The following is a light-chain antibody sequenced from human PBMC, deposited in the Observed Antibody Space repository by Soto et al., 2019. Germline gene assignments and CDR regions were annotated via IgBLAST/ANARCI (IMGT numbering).Light chain of an antibody. J-gene: IGKJ2*01. CDR1: QSVGSN. CDR2: GAS. Sequence: EIVMTQSPATLSVSPGERASLSCRASQSVGSNLAWYQQTAGQAPRLLIYGASTRATGIPARFSGSGSGTNFPLSISSLQSEDFAVYSRQQYTNWPYTFGQGTKLEIK. V-gene: IGKV3-15*01. CDR3: QQYTNWPYT.